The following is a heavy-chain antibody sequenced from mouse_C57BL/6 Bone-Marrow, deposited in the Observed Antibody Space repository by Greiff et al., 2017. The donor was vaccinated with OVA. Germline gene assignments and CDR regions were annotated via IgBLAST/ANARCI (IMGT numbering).Heavy chain of an antibody. J-gene: IGHJ1*03. Sequence: EVKLMESGGGLVQSGRSLRLSCATSGFTFSDFYMEWVRQAPGKGLEWIAASRNKANDYTTEYSASVKGRFIVSRDTSQSFLYLQMNALRAEDTAIYYGARDDYYWYFDVWGTGTTVTVSS. V-gene: IGHV7-1*01. CDR2: SRNKANDYTT. CDR3: ARDDYYWYFDV. CDR1: GFTFSDFY.